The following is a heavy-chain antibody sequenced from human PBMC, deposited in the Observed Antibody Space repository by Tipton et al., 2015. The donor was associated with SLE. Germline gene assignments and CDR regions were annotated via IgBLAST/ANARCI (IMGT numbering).Heavy chain of an antibody. CDR2: INSDGSST. CDR3: ARGRSSPGGFDY. J-gene: IGHJ4*02. Sequence: SLRLSCAASGFTFSSYWMHWVRQAPGKGLVWVSRINSDGSSTSYADSVKGRFTISRDNAKNTLYLQMNSLRAEDTAVYYCARGRSSPGGFDYWGQGTLVTGSS. D-gene: IGHD6-13*01. V-gene: IGHV3-74*01. CDR1: GFTFSSYW.